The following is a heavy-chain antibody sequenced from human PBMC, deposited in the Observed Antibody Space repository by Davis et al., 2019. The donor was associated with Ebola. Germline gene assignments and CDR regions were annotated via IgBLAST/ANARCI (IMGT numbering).Heavy chain of an antibody. CDR2: VNQDGSQT. D-gene: IGHD6-19*01. J-gene: IGHJ5*02. CDR1: GISFGTYW. V-gene: IGHV3-7*04. Sequence: GGSLRLPCAVSGISFGTYWMSWVRQAPGRRLEWVASVNQDGSQTYYVASVKVRFTMSRDDAKNSLYLQMNNLRVDDTAVYYCATDARAGFDPWGQGTLVTVSS. CDR3: ATDARAGFDP.